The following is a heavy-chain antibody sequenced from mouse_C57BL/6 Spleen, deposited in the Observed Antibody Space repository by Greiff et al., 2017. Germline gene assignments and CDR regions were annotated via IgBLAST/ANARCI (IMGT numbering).Heavy chain of an antibody. D-gene: IGHD2-1*01. Sequence: QVQLQQPGAELVRPGSSVKLSCKASGYTFTSYWMHWVKQRPIQGLEWIGNIDPSDSETHYNQKFKDKATLTVDKSSSTAYMQLSILKSEDSAVYYCSRGYGNYFDYWGQGTTLTVSS. CDR2: IDPSDSET. V-gene: IGHV1-52*01. CDR3: SRGYGNYFDY. CDR1: GYTFTSYW. J-gene: IGHJ2*01.